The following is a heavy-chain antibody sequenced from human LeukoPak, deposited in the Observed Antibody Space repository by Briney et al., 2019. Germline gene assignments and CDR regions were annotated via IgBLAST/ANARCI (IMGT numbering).Heavy chain of an antibody. Sequence: GRSLRLSCAASGFTFSSYAMHWVRQAPGKGLEWVAVISYDGSNKYYADSVKGRFTISRDNSKNTLYLQMNSLRAEDTAVYYCARDEGVWSGSDHWGPGTLVTVSS. CDR1: GFTFSSYA. D-gene: IGHD3-3*01. CDR2: ISYDGSNK. J-gene: IGHJ4*02. CDR3: ARDEGVWSGSDH. V-gene: IGHV3-30*04.